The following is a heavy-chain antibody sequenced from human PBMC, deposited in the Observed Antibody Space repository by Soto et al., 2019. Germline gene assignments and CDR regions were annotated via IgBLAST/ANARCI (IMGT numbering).Heavy chain of an antibody. J-gene: IGHJ4*02. V-gene: IGHV3-30*18. CDR2: ISYDGSNK. D-gene: IGHD6-13*01. Sequence: VGSLRLSCAASGFTFSSYGMHWVRQAPGKGLEWVAVISYDGSNKYYADSVKGRFTISRDNSKNTLYLQMNSLRAEDTAVYYCAKDRAAAGTGTVDYWGQGTLVTAPQ. CDR1: GFTFSSYG. CDR3: AKDRAAAGTGTVDY.